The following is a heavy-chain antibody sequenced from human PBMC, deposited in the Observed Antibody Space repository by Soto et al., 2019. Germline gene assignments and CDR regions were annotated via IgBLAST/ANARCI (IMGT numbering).Heavy chain of an antibody. V-gene: IGHV3-23*01. CDR2: TSGSGGST. J-gene: IGHJ3*02. D-gene: IGHD2-8*01. Sequence: EVQLLESGGGLVQPGGSLRLSCAASGFTFSSYAMSWVRQAPGKGLEWVSATSGSGGSTYYADSVKGRFTISRDNSKNTLYLQMNSLRAEDTAVYYCAKDPPRYCTDCGHDAFDIWGQGTMVTVSS. CDR1: GFTFSSYA. CDR3: AKDPPRYCTDCGHDAFDI.